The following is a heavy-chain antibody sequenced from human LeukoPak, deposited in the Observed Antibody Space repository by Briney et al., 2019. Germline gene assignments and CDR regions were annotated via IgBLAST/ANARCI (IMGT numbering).Heavy chain of an antibody. CDR2: LSGGGDSR. V-gene: IGHV3-23*01. D-gene: IGHD3-10*01. J-gene: IGHJ4*02. CDR1: GFAFSNYA. Sequence: GGSLRLSCAASGFAFSNYAMSWVRQALGRGLEWVSSLSGGGDSRYYADSVVGRFTISRDNSKNTLYLQMNSLRAEDTAVYYCAKAVRSMVTGGGYFDSWGQGTLVTVSS. CDR3: AKAVRSMVTGGGYFDS.